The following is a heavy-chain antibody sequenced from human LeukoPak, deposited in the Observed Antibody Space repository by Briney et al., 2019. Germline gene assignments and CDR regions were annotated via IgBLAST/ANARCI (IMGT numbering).Heavy chain of an antibody. J-gene: IGHJ6*03. V-gene: IGHV1-69*05. CDR3: ARGPYYYGSGSYTPWAKDYYSYYYMDV. D-gene: IGHD3-10*01. Sequence: GSSVTVSCKASGGTFSSYAITWVRQAPGQGLEWMGGIIPIFGTTNYAQKFQGRVTITTDESTSTAYMELNSLRSEDTAVYYCARGPYYYGSGSYTPWAKDYYSYYYMDVWGKGTTVTVSS. CDR1: GGTFSSYA. CDR2: IIPIFGTT.